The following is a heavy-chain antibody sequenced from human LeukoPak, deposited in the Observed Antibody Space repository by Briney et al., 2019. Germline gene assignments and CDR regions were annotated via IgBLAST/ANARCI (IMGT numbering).Heavy chain of an antibody. V-gene: IGHV3-23*01. CDR3: AKAFRDYDSNSYSAFDI. CDR2: ITGRT. J-gene: IGHJ3*02. Sequence: QPGGSLRLSCAASGFTFSSYAMSWVRQAPGKGLEWVSTITGRTYYADSVKGRFTVSRDNSKNILYLQMSSLRADDTAVYYCAKAFRDYDSNSYSAFDIWGQGTMVTVSS. D-gene: IGHD6-13*01. CDR1: GFTFSSYA.